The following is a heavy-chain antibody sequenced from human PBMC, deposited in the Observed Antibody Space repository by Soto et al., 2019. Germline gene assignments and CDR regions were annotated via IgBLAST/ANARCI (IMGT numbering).Heavy chain of an antibody. CDR1: DGSISSGGYF. Sequence: QVQLQESGPGLVKPSQTLSLTCTVSDGSISSGGYFWSWIRQPPGKGLEWIGYISYSESTYYNPSLESLITISVDTSKNQFSLKLGSGPGAATAVFYCAGGLAPLAGMVGGAGGFNGFDPWGQGTLVTVSS. D-gene: IGHD3-10*01. V-gene: IGHV4-31*01. CDR2: ISYSEST. J-gene: IGHJ5*02. CDR3: AGGLAPLAGMVGGAGGFNGFDP.